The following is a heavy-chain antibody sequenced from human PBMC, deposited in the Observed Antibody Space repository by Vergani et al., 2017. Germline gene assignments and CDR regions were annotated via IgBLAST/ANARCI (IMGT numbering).Heavy chain of an antibody. CDR3: ARLRTTTVTLSWYFDL. J-gene: IGHJ2*01. V-gene: IGHV4-61*02. CDR1: GGSISSGSYY. CDR2: IYTSGST. D-gene: IGHD4-17*01. Sequence: QVQLQESGPGLVKPSQILSLTCTVSGGSISSGSYYWSWIRQPAGKGLAWIGRIYTSGSTNYNPPLKSRVTISVDTSKNQFSLKLSSVTAADTAVYYCARLRTTTVTLSWYFDLWGRGTLVTVSS.